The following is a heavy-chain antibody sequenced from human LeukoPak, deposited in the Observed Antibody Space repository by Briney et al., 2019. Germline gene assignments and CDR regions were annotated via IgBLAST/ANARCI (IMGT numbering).Heavy chain of an antibody. V-gene: IGHV3-64*01. CDR3: ARTSREQWLPMDV. J-gene: IGHJ6*03. Sequence: PGGSLRLSCAASGFTFSSYAMHWVRQAPGKGLEYVSAISSNGGSTYYANSVKGRFTISRDNSKNTLYLQMGSLRAEDMAVYYCARTSREQWLPMDVWGKGTTVTVSS. CDR2: ISSNGGST. CDR1: GFTFSSYA. D-gene: IGHD6-19*01.